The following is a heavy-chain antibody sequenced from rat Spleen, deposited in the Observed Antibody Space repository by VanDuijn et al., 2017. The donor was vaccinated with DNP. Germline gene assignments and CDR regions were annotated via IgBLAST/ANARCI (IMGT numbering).Heavy chain of an antibody. J-gene: IGHJ2*01. CDR2: INGAGNT. V-gene: IGHV3-3*01. Sequence: EVQLQESGPGLVESSQSLSLTCSVTGYSITSNFRWSWIRKFPGNKLEWMGYINGAGNTNYNPSLKSRISITRDTSKNQFFLQVNSVTTEDSATYYCAIQLGVFDYWGQGVLVTVSS. D-gene: IGHD5-1*01. CDR3: AIQLGVFDY. CDR1: GYSITSNFR.